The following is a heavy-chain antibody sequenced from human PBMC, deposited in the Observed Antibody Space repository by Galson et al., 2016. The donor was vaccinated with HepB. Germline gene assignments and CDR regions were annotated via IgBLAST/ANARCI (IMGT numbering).Heavy chain of an antibody. CDR2: FSGSAART. Sequence: SLRLSCAVSGFSISSYAMSWVRQAPGKGLEWVSAFSGSAARTYYADSVKGRFTISRDSYKNTLYLQMNSLRAEDTAVYYCASPKHSSSWYVFSASGGTPTYYFYYWGQGTVVTVSS. CDR1: GFSISSYA. CDR3: ASPKHSSSWYVFSASGGTPTYYFYY. J-gene: IGHJ4*02. D-gene: IGHD6-13*01. V-gene: IGHV3-23*01.